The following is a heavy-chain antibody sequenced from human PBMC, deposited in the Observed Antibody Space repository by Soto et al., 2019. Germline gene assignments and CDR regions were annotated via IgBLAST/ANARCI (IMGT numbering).Heavy chain of an antibody. Sequence: ASVKVSCKASGYTFTSYVISWVRQAPRQGIEWRRWISAYSGNTKYAQKLQGRVTMTTATSTSTAYMDLRRLRSDATSFYYCARDRYYDFPPQSPLEAHYGMAVGGQGTTVTVSS. D-gene: IGHD3-3*01. CDR3: ARDRYYDFPPQSPLEAHYGMAV. V-gene: IGHV1-18*04. CDR2: ISAYSGNT. J-gene: IGHJ6*02. CDR1: GYTFTSYV.